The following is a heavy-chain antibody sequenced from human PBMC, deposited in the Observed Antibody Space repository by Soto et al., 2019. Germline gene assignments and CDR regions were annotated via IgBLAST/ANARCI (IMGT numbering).Heavy chain of an antibody. CDR3: ARDIVVVVAALNDAFDI. V-gene: IGHV4-39*02. CDR1: GGSISSSSYY. Sequence: LQLQESGPGLVKPSETLSLTCTVSGGSISSSSYYWGWIRQPPGKGLEWIGSIYYSGSTYYNPSHKSRVTISVDTSKNQFSLKLSSVTAADTAVYYCARDIVVVVAALNDAFDIWGQGTMVTVSS. J-gene: IGHJ3*02. CDR2: IYYSGST. D-gene: IGHD2-15*01.